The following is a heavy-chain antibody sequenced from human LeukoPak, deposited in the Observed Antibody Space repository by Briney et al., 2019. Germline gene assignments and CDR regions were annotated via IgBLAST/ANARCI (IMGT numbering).Heavy chain of an antibody. CDR2: IIPMFDAV. V-gene: IGHV1-69*06. CDR3: VRDYDISGPQKNFFDY. J-gene: IGHJ4*02. Sequence: SVKVSCKASGGTFSSYVISWVRQAPGQGLQWMGGIIPMFDAVNYAQKFQGRVTITADKSTGTAYMELSSLRSEDTAVYYCVRDYDISGPQKNFFDYWGQGTLVTVSS. CDR1: GGTFSSYV. D-gene: IGHD3-22*01.